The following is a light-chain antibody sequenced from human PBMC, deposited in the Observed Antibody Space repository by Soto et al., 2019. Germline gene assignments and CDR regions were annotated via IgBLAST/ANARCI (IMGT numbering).Light chain of an antibody. CDR3: LLSYNGPYV. J-gene: IGLJ1*01. CDR1: TGAVTNGHY. V-gene: IGLV7-46*01. Sequence: QAVVTQAPSLSVSPGGTITLTCAPSTGAVTNGHYPYWFQQKPGQAPRTLIYDTTNRHSWTPARFSGYLLGGEAALTLSGAQPEDEAEYYCLLSYNGPYVFGTGTKVTVL. CDR2: DTT.